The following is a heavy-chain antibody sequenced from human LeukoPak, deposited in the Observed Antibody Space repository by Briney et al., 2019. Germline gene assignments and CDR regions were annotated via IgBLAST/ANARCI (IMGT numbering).Heavy chain of an antibody. Sequence: KTSETLSLTCTVSGDSISSGSYYWGWIRQPPGKGLEWIGSIYYSGSTYYNPSLKSRVTISVDTSKNQFSLKLNSLTAADTAVYFCARDAYFRNYVLHWGRGTLVTVSS. CDR2: IYYSGST. J-gene: IGHJ4*02. V-gene: IGHV4-39*07. D-gene: IGHD4-11*01. CDR3: ARDAYFRNYVLH. CDR1: GDSISSGSYY.